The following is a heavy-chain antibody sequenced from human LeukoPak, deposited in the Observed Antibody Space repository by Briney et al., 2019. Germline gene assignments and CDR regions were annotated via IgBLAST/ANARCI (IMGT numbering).Heavy chain of an antibody. CDR1: GFTFSSYA. CDR2: IXXXXGST. CDR3: AKNRGYDSSGYYFWTGAFDY. J-gene: IGHJ4*02. D-gene: IGHD3-22*01. Sequence: GGSLRLSCAASGFTFSSYAXSWVRQAPXXXXEWVSXIXXXXGSTYYADSVKGRFTISRDNSKNTLYLQMNSLRAEDTAVYYCAKNRGYDSSGYYFWTGAFDYWGQGTLVTVSS. V-gene: IGHV3-23*01.